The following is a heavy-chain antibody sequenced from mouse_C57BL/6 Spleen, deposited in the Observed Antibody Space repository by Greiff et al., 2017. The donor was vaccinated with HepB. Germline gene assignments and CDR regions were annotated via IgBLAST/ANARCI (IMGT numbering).Heavy chain of an antibody. V-gene: IGHV1-64*01. CDR2: IHPNSGST. CDR1: GYTFTSYW. D-gene: IGHD1-1*01. CDR3: ARENYGSSYFFDY. Sequence: VQLQQYGAELVKPGASVKLSCKASGYTFTSYWMHWVKQRPGQGLEWIGMIHPNSGSTNYNEKFKSKATLTVDKSSSTAYMQLSSLTSEDSAVYYCARENYGSSYFFDYWAQGTTLTVSS. J-gene: IGHJ2*01.